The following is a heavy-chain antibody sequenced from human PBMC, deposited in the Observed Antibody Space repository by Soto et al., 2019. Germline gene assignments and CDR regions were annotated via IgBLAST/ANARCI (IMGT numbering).Heavy chain of an antibody. D-gene: IGHD3-16*01. J-gene: IGHJ6*02. CDR3: AGDQSFDRTYYYGIDV. CDR2: ISPFNGNT. Sequence: QVQLVQSGVEVKKPGASVRVSCKSSGYPFTHYGITWIRQARGQGLEWMGWISPFNGNTNYGQTLQGSVTLTTKTATRAVHMELRSLRSGDTAAYYCAGDQSFDRTYYYGIDVWGQGTTVTVSS. CDR1: GYPFTHYG. V-gene: IGHV1-18*01.